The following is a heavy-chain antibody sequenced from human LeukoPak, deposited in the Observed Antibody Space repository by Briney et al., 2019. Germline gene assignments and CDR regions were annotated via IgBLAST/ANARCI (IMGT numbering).Heavy chain of an antibody. CDR1: GGTFSSYT. Sequence: SSVKVSCKASGGTFSSYTISWVRQAPGQGLERMGRIIPILGIANYAQKFQGRVTITADKSTSTAYMELSSLRSEDTAVYYCARASGYCISTSCPNWFDPWGQGTLVTVSS. J-gene: IGHJ5*02. D-gene: IGHD2-2*01. CDR3: ARASGYCISTSCPNWFDP. CDR2: IIPILGIA. V-gene: IGHV1-69*02.